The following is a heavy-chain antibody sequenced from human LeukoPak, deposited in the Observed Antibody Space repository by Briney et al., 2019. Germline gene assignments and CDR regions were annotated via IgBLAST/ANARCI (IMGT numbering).Heavy chain of an antibody. CDR1: GGTFSSYA. D-gene: IGHD2-2*01. CDR3: ATGSRLVVPAASGQIRNWFDP. J-gene: IGHJ5*02. CDR2: IIPIFGTA. V-gene: IGHV1-69*13. Sequence: ASVKVSCKASGGTFSSYAISWVRQAPGQGLEWMGGIIPIFGTANYAQKFQGRVTITADESTSTAYMELSSLRSEDTAVYYCATGSRLVVPAASGQIRNWFDPWGQGTLVTVSS.